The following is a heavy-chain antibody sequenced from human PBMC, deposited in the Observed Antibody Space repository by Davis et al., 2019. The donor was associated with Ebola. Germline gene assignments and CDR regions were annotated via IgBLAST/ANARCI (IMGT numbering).Heavy chain of an antibody. Sequence: SETLSLTCTVSGGSISSYYWSWIRQPPGKGLEWIGYIYYTGSTNYNPSLKSRVTMSVDTSKNQFSLKLTSVTAADTAVYYCASFETTVTTGWFDPWGQGTLVTVSS. CDR1: GGSISSYY. J-gene: IGHJ5*02. CDR2: IYYTGST. D-gene: IGHD4-11*01. V-gene: IGHV4-59*12. CDR3: ASFETTVTTGWFDP.